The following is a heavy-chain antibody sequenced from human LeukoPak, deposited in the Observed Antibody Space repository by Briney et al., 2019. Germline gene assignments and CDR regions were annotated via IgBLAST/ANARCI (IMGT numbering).Heavy chain of an antibody. V-gene: IGHV3-21*01. CDR2: ISTSSRYI. J-gene: IGHJ4*02. CDR1: RFTFSSYS. Sequence: GGSLRLSCAASRFTFSSYSLNWVRQAPGKGLEWVSSISTSSRYIYYADSVKGRFTISRDNAKNSLYLQMNSLRAEDTAVYYCARAEQWLVPYFFNYWGQGTLATVSS. CDR3: ARAEQWLVPYFFNY. D-gene: IGHD6-19*01.